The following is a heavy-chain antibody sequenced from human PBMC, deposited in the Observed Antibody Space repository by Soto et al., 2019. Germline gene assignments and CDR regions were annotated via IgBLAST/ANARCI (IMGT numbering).Heavy chain of an antibody. CDR2: INAGIGNT. Sequence: QVQLVQSGAEVKKPGASVKVSCRASGYIFSGYAIHWVRQAPGQRPEWMGWINAGIGNTKYSQKFQGRVTITRDTSASTAYMKLSSLRSEDTAVYYCAREKRGIQVEINWFDPWGQGTLVTVSS. CDR1: GYIFSGYA. CDR3: AREKRGIQVEINWFDP. J-gene: IGHJ5*02. D-gene: IGHD1-20*01. V-gene: IGHV1-3*01.